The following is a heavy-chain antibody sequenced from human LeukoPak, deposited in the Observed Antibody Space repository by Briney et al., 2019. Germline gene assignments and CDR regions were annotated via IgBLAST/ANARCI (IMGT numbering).Heavy chain of an antibody. J-gene: IGHJ6*02. D-gene: IGHD3-3*01. CDR1: GGSISSGGYY. V-gene: IGHV4-31*03. CDR2: IYYSGST. Sequence: SETLSLTCTVSGGSISSGGYYWSWIRQHPGKGLEWIGYIYYSGSTYYNPSLKSRVTISVDTSKNQFSLKLSSVTAADTAVYYCARVLSSGYHYYYYGMDVWGQGTTVTVSS. CDR3: ARVLSSGYHYYYYGMDV.